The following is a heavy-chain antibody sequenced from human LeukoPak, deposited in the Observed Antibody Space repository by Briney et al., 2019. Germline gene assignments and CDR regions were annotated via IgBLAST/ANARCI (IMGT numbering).Heavy chain of an antibody. J-gene: IGHJ6*03. Sequence: ASVKVSCKASGGTFSNYAIGWVRQAPGQGLEWMGWISAYNGNTNYAQKLQGRVTMTTDTSTSTAYMELRSLRSDDTAVYYCARDGIFEYSSSSRIYYYYYMDVWGKGTTVTVSS. CDR3: ARDGIFEYSSSSRIYYYYYMDV. CDR1: GGTFSNYA. D-gene: IGHD6-6*01. V-gene: IGHV1-18*01. CDR2: ISAYNGNT.